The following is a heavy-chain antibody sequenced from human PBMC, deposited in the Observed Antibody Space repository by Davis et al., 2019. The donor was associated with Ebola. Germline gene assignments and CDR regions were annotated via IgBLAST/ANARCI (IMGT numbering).Heavy chain of an antibody. CDR1: GGSLSGYY. D-gene: IGHD5-18*01. V-gene: IGHV4-34*01. CDR2: INHSGSS. CDR3: ARDGVDTAMPRYYYMDV. J-gene: IGHJ6*03. Sequence: SETLSLTCAVYGGSLSGYYWSWVRQTPENGLEWIGEINHSGSSTYKPSLKSRVTISVDTSKNQFSLKLSSVTAADTAVYYCARDGVDTAMPRYYYMDVWGKGTTVTVSS.